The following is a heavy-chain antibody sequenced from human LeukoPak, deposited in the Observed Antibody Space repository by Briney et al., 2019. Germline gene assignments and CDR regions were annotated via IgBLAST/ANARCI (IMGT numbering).Heavy chain of an antibody. J-gene: IGHJ6*03. Sequence: ASVKVSCKASGYTFTSYGISWVRQARGQGLEWMGWISAYNGNTNYAQKLQGRVTMTTDTSTSTAYMELRSLRSDDTAVYYCARSATIFGVVPAYMDVWGKGTTVTVSS. CDR3: ARSATIFGVVPAYMDV. D-gene: IGHD3-3*01. CDR2: ISAYNGNT. V-gene: IGHV1-18*01. CDR1: GYTFTSYG.